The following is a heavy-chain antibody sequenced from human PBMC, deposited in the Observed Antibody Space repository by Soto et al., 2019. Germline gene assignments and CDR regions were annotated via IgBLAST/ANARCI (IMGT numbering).Heavy chain of an antibody. CDR1: GFPFSNYV. Sequence: PGGSLSLSCAASGFPFSNYVLSWVRQAPGKGLEWVSAISGTGGSTYYADSVKGRFTISRDNSKNTLYLQMNSPRAEDTAVYYCAKGWYCSSTSCYTRNNAEYFQHWGRGTLVTVSS. CDR3: AKGWYCSSTSCYTRNNAEYFQH. J-gene: IGHJ1*01. V-gene: IGHV3-23*01. D-gene: IGHD2-2*01. CDR2: ISGTGGST.